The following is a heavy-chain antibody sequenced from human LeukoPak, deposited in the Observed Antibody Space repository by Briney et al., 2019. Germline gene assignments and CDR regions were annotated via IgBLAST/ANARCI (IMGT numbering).Heavy chain of an antibody. CDR2: IYHSGST. Sequence: SETLSLTCAVSGYSISSGYYWGWIRPPPGKGLEWIGSIYHSGSTYYNPSLKSRVTISVDTSKNQFSLKLSSVTAADTAVYYCARMRGGSLHFDFDPWGQGTLVTVSS. CDR1: GYSISSGYY. J-gene: IGHJ5*02. V-gene: IGHV4-38-2*01. CDR3: ARMRGGSLHFDFDP. D-gene: IGHD2-15*01.